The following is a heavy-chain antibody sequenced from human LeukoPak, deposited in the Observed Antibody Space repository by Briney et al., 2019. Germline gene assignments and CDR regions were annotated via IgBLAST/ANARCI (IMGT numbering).Heavy chain of an antibody. V-gene: IGHV4-39*01. Sequence: SETLSLTCTVPGGSISSSYYYWGWIRQPPGKGLEWIGSIYYSGSSYYNPSLKSRVTISVDTSKNQFSLKLSSVTAADTTVYYCARPKWELRTSGFDCWGQGTLVTVSS. D-gene: IGHD1-26*01. CDR1: GGSISSSYYY. CDR2: IYYSGSS. J-gene: IGHJ4*02. CDR3: ARPKWELRTSGFDC.